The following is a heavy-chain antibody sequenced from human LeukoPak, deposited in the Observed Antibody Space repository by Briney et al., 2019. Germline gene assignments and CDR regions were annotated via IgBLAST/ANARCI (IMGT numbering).Heavy chain of an antibody. CDR3: AREGYYDSSGYYFLDI. V-gene: IGHV3-33*08. CDR1: GFTFSSYA. CDR2: IWYDGSNK. Sequence: GGSLRLSCAASGFTFSSYAMSWVRQAPGKGLEWVAVIWYDGSNKYYADSVKGRFTISRDNSKNTLYLQMNSLRAEDTAVYYCAREGYYDSSGYYFLDIWGQGTMVTVSS. J-gene: IGHJ3*02. D-gene: IGHD3-22*01.